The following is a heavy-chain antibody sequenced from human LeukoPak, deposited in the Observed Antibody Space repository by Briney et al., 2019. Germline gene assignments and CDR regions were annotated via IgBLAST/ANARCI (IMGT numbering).Heavy chain of an antibody. J-gene: IGHJ4*02. Sequence: ASVKVSCKASGYTFTTYGVSWVRQAPGQGLEWMGWISAYNGNTNYAQKLQGRVTMTTDTSTSTAYMELRSLRSEDTAVYYCARALITVVTGGQYFDYWGQGTLVTVSS. V-gene: IGHV1-18*01. CDR2: ISAYNGNT. CDR3: ARALITVVTGGQYFDY. CDR1: GYTFTTYG. D-gene: IGHD4-23*01.